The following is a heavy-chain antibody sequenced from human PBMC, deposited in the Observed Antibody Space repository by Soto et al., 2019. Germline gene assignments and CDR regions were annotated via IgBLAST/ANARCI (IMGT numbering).Heavy chain of an antibody. V-gene: IGHV1-18*01. CDR1: GYTFASYG. J-gene: IGHJ5*02. Sequence: ASVKVSCKASGYTFASYGISWLRQAPGQGLEWMGWVSAYNGNTNYAQKFQGRVTMTTDTSTSTAYMELRSLRSDDTAVYYCASDSYDILTGYLPGVFDPWGQGTLVTVSS. CDR2: VSAYNGNT. D-gene: IGHD3-9*01. CDR3: ASDSYDILTGYLPGVFDP.